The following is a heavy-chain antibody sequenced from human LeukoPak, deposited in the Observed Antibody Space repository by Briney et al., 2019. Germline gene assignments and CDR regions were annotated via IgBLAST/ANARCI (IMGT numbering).Heavy chain of an antibody. CDR3: ARGKAALRYCSSTSCEGEGGWFDP. V-gene: IGHV4-59*01. CDR1: GGSISNYY. CDR2: IYYSGST. D-gene: IGHD2-2*01. J-gene: IGHJ5*02. Sequence: SETLSLTCTVSGGSISNYYWSWIRQPPGKGLEWIGYIYYSGSTNYNPSLKSRVTISVDTSKNQFSLKLSSVTAADTAVYYCARGKAALRYCSSTSCEGEGGWFDPWGQGTLVTVSS.